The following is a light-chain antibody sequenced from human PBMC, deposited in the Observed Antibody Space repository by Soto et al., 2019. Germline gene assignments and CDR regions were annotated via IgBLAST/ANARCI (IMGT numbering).Light chain of an antibody. Sequence: EIVLTQSPGTLSLPPGERATLSCRASQSVRSGYLAWYQQKFGQAPRLLIYGASSRATGIPDRFSGSGSGTDFTLTISRLEPEDFAVYYCQPYGSSSWTFGQGTKVEIK. CDR1: QSVRSGY. J-gene: IGKJ1*01. V-gene: IGKV3-20*01. CDR2: GAS. CDR3: QPYGSSSWT.